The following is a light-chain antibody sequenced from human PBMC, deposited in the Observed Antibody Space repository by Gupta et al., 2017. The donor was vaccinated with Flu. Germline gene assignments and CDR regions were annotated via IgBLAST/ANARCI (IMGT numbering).Light chain of an antibody. CDR1: QSVSSGF. V-gene: IGKV3-20*01. J-gene: IGKJ1*01. CDR3: QQHGSSPWT. Sequence: EIVLTQSPDTLSLSPGERATLSCRASQSVSSGFLAWYQQKPGQAPRLLIYAASTRAAGIPDRFSGSGSGADFTLTISRLEPEDFAVFYCQQHGSSPWTFGQGTKVEIK. CDR2: AAS.